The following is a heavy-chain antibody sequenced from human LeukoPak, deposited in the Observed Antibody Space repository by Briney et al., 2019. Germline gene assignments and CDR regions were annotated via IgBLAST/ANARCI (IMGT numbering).Heavy chain of an antibody. CDR2: ITNNGSNI. D-gene: IGHD2-15*01. CDR3: AGSGRGHCCGVSCYSPAYWYFDL. CDR1: GFTFSSYD. Sequence: PGRSLRLSCAASGFTFSSYDMHWVRQAPGKGLEWVADITNNGSNIYYADSVKGRFTISRDNSKNTLYLQMNSLRAEHTAVYYCAGSGRGHCCGVSCYSPAYWYFDLGVGGTLVSVCS. V-gene: IGHV3-30*04. J-gene: IGHJ2*01.